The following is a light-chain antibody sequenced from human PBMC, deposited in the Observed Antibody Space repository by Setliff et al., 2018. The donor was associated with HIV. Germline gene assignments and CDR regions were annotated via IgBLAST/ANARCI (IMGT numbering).Light chain of an antibody. Sequence: QSALAQPASVSGSPGQSITISCTGTSGDVGRYNLVSWYQQQPGKPPKLMIYQVSKRPSGVSNRFSGSKSGSTASLTISGLQAEDEADYYCCSSTGSNTYVFGTGTKVTVL. V-gene: IGLV2-23*02. CDR3: CSSTGSNTYV. J-gene: IGLJ1*01. CDR1: SGDVGRYNL. CDR2: QVS.